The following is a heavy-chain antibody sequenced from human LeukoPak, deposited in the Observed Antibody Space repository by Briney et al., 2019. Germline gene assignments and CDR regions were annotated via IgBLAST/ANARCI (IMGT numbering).Heavy chain of an antibody. V-gene: IGHV1-46*01. CDR2: INPSGGST. Sequence: GASVKVSCKASGYTFTSYYMHWVRQAPGQGLEWMGIINPSGGSTSYAQKFQGRVTMTRDTSTSTVYMELSRLRSDDTAVYYCARDWYYYDSSGHDAFDIWGQGTMVTVSS. D-gene: IGHD3-22*01. CDR3: ARDWYYYDSSGHDAFDI. J-gene: IGHJ3*02. CDR1: GYTFTSYY.